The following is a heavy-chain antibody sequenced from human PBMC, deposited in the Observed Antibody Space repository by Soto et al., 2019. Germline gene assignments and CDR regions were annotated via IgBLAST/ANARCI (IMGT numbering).Heavy chain of an antibody. Sequence: PSETLSRTCSVSGDSISTVDYFWAWIRQPPGQALEYIGYIYKSTTTYYNPSFESRVAISLDTSKSQFSLTVTSVTAADTAVYFCARGRYCLTGRCFPNWFDSWRQGTLVTVSS. CDR1: GDSISTVDYF. V-gene: IGHV4-30-4*01. CDR2: IYKSTTT. D-gene: IGHD2-15*01. CDR3: ARGRYCLTGRCFPNWFDS. J-gene: IGHJ5*01.